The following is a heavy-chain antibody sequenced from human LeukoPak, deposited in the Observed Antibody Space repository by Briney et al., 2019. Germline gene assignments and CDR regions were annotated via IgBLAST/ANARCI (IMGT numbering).Heavy chain of an antibody. V-gene: IGHV3-53*01. D-gene: IGHD1-26*01. CDR2: IYSGGST. CDR1: GFTVSSNY. CDR3: ARTRGGSTSEYYYYGMDV. Sequence: QPGGSLRLSCAASGFTVSSNYMSWVRQAPGKGLEWVSVIYSGGSTYYADSVKGRFTISRDNSKNTPYLQMNSLRAEDTAVYYCARTRGGSTSEYYYYGMDVWGQGTTVTVSS. J-gene: IGHJ6*02.